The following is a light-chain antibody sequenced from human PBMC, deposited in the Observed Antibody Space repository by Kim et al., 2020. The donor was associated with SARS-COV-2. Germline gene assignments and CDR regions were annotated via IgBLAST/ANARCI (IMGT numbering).Light chain of an antibody. CDR3: NSRDSNDNVL. CDR1: SLRSYY. Sequence: SSELTQDPAVSVALGQTVRITCQGDSLRSYYATWYQQKPGQAPIVVMYGKNNRPSGIPDRFSGSSSGNTASLTITGTQAGDEADYYGNSRDSNDNVLFGGGTQLTVL. CDR2: GKN. J-gene: IGLJ2*01. V-gene: IGLV3-19*01.